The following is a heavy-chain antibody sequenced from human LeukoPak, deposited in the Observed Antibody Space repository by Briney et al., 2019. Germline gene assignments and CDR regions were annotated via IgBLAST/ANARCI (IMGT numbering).Heavy chain of an antibody. Sequence: GGSLRLSCAASGFTFTSYAMSWVRQAPGKGLEWVSTISNTGGSTYYADSVKVRFTVSRDNSKNTLYLQMRGLRAEDTAAYYCAKAHVIGVVGIGFDIWGRGTKVTVSS. D-gene: IGHD3-22*01. J-gene: IGHJ3*02. CDR1: GFTFTSYA. V-gene: IGHV3-23*01. CDR3: AKAHVIGVVGIGFDI. CDR2: ISNTGGST.